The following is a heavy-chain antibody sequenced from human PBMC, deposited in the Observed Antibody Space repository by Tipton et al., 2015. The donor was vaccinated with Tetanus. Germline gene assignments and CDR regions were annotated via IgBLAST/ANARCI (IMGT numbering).Heavy chain of an antibody. CDR1: GYTFTSYG. V-gene: IGHV1-18*04. Sequence: QLVQSGAEVKKPGSSVKVSCKASGYTFTSYGISWERQAPGQGLEWMRWISAYNGNTNYAQKLKVRVTMTTDTSTSPAYMELRSLRSEGTAVYYCARDRAAAGTHWFDPWGQRTLVTVSS. D-gene: IGHD6-13*01. J-gene: IGHJ5*02. CDR3: ARDRAAAGTHWFDP. CDR2: ISAYNGNT.